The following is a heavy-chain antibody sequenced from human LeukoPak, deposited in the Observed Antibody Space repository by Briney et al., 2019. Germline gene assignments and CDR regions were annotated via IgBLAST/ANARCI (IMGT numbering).Heavy chain of an antibody. J-gene: IGHJ3*02. D-gene: IGHD2-21*02. V-gene: IGHV4-30-4*08. CDR3: ARGWGLNAFDI. Sequence: SQTLSLTCTVSGGSISSGDYYWSWIRQPPGKGLEWIGYIYYSGSTYYNPSLKSRVTISVDTSKNQFSLKLSSVTAADTAVYCCARGWGLNAFDIWGQGTMVTVSS. CDR1: GGSISSGDYY. CDR2: IYYSGST.